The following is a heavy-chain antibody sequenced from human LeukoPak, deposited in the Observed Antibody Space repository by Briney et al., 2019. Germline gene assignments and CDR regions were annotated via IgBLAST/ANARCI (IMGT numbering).Heavy chain of an antibody. J-gene: IGHJ6*04. CDR2: IYPGDSDT. CDR1: GYSFTTYW. V-gene: IGHV5-51*01. CDR3: ARQQVAYYYYYGMDV. Sequence: GESLKISCKGSGYSFTTYWIAWVRQMPGKGLEWMGIIYPGDSDTRYSPSFQGQVTISADKSISTAFLQWSSLKASDTAMYYCARQQVAYYYYYGMDVWGKGATVTVSS. D-gene: IGHD2-15*01.